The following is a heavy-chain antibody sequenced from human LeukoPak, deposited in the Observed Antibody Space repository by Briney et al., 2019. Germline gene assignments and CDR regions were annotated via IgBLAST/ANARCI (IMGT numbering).Heavy chain of an antibody. CDR1: GFTFSNYA. CDR2: ISYDGSNK. J-gene: IGHJ3*02. V-gene: IGHV3-30-3*01. D-gene: IGHD3-22*01. Sequence: SGGSLRLSCAASGFTFSNYAMHWVRQAPGKGLEWVAVISYDGSNKFYADSVKGRFTISRDNSKNTLYLQMNSLRPEDTAVYYCARAPDGYEAFDIWGQGTMVTVSS. CDR3: ARAPDGYEAFDI.